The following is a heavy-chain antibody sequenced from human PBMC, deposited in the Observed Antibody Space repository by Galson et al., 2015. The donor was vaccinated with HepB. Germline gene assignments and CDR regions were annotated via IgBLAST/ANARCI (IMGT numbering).Heavy chain of an antibody. D-gene: IGHD1-1*01. J-gene: IGHJ3*02. CDR2: IYSGGST. CDR1: GFTVSSNY. Sequence: SLRLSCAASGFTVSSNYMSWVRQAPGKGLEWVSVIYSGGSTYYADSVKGRFTISRDNSKNTLYLQMNSLRAEDTAVYYCARESGGRAFDIWGQGTMVTVSS. CDR3: ARESGGRAFDI. V-gene: IGHV3-66*01.